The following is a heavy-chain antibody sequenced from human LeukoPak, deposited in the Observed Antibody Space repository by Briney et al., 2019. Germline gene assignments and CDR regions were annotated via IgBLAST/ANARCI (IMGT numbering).Heavy chain of an antibody. CDR2: ISSSGSNT. CDR3: AKSVAAAVPLNY. J-gene: IGHJ4*02. CDR1: EFTYG. D-gene: IGHD6-13*01. V-gene: IGHV3-23*01. Sequence: PGGSLRLSCTASEFTYGMNWVRQAPGKGLECVSSISSSGSNTYYADSVKGRFTISRDNSKNTLHLQMNSLRAEDTAVYYCAKSVAAAVPLNYWGQGTLVTVSS.